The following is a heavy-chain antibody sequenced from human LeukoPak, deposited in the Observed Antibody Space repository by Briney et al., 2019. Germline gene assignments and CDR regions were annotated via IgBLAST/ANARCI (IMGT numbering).Heavy chain of an antibody. V-gene: IGHV3-73*01. D-gene: IGHD2-2*02. Sequence: GGSLKLSCAASGFTFSGSAMHWVRQASGKGLEWVGRIRNKANSYATAYAASVKGRFTISRDDSKNTAYLQMNSLKTEDTAVYYCSRLAGYCSSTSCYTAAFDIWAKGQWSPSLQ. J-gene: IGHJ3*02. CDR2: IRNKANSYAT. CDR1: GFTFSGSA. CDR3: SRLAGYCSSTSCYTAAFDI.